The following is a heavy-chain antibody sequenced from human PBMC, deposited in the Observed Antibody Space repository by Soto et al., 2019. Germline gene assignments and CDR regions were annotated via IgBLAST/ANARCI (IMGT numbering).Heavy chain of an antibody. CDR2: ISSHSSTM. CDR3: ARDPREWVQRVFDF. Sequence: GGSLRLSCAASGITFSSYSMNWVRQAPGKGLEWVAYISSHSSTMYYADSVQGRFTISRDNARNSLYLQMNSLRDEDTAVYYCARDPREWVQRVFDFWGQGTLVTVSS. V-gene: IGHV3-48*02. J-gene: IGHJ4*02. CDR1: GITFSSYS. D-gene: IGHD1-26*01.